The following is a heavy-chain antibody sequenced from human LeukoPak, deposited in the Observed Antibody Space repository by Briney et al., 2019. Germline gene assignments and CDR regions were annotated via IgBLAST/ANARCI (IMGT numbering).Heavy chain of an antibody. J-gene: IGHJ4*02. CDR2: IWYDGSEK. CDR3: AKVDQLWSTYYFDY. V-gene: IGHV3-33*06. D-gene: IGHD5-18*01. CDR1: GFTFSSYG. Sequence: GGSLRLSCAASGFTFSSYGMHWVRQAPGKGLEWVAIIWYDGSEKYYADSVKGRFTISRDDSKNTLYLQMNSLRAEDTAVYYCAKVDQLWSTYYFDYWGQGTLVTVSS.